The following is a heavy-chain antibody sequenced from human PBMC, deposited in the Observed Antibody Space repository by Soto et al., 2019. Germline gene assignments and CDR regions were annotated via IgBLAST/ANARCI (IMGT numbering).Heavy chain of an antibody. CDR2: INTHNGNT. Sequence: QVHLVQSEGEVKKPGASVRVSCKTSGYTFSDYGVSWVRRAPRQGLEWMGWINTHNGNTKYEQKFQGRVTLSMDTSTRTVFLELTSLTFDDAAVYYCARGFIPENYWGQGTRVTVSS. V-gene: IGHV1-18*01. CDR3: ARGFIPENY. J-gene: IGHJ4*02. CDR1: GYTFSDYG. D-gene: IGHD2-2*01.